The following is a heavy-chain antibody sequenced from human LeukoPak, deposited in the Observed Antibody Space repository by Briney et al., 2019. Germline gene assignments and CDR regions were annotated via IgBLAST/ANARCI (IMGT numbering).Heavy chain of an antibody. CDR2: ISSSGSTI. J-gene: IGHJ4*02. CDR1: GVTFSDYY. D-gene: IGHD5-18*01. V-gene: IGHV3-11*01. Sequence: PGGSLRLSCAASGVTFSDYYMSWIRQAPGKGLEWVSYISSSGSTIYYADSVKGRFTISRDNAKNSLYLQMNSLRAEDTAVYYCARVWYSHGHNALYFENWGQGTLVTVSS. CDR3: ARVWYSHGHNALYFEN.